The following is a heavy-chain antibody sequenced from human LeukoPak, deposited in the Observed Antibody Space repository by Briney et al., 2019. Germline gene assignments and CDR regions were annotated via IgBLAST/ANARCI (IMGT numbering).Heavy chain of an antibody. D-gene: IGHD3-16*01. J-gene: IGHJ5*02. CDR3: ARDTSEGDYAWWFDP. CDR2: INPRGTAT. V-gene: IGHV1-46*01. Sequence: ASVKVSCKASGYSFTIHYMHWVRQAPGQGLEWMGLINPRGTATRYAESFQGRLTLTRDLSTSTDYMELSSLRSDDTAVYFCARDTSEGDYAWWFDPWGQGTLVTVAS. CDR1: GYSFTIHY.